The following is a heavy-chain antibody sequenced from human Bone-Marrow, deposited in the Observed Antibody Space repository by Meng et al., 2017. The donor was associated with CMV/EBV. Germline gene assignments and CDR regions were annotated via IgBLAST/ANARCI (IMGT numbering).Heavy chain of an antibody. V-gene: IGHV1-2*02. Sequence: EQSAAELRKTWGPVKVSFKASGDTFTDYYMPWVRQAPRQGLEWMGCINPNSGDTNYAQKFQGRVTMTRDTSISTAYMELSRLRSDDTAVYYCTRDAHLTTVTPNWFDPWGQGTLVTVSS. CDR3: TRDAHLTTVTPNWFDP. D-gene: IGHD4-17*01. CDR1: GDTFTDYY. CDR2: INPNSGDT. J-gene: IGHJ5*02.